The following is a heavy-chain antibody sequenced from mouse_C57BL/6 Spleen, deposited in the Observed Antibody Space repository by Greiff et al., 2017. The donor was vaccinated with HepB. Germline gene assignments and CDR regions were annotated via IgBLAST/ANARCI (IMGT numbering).Heavy chain of an antibody. CDR1: GYSITSGYG. Sequence: EVKLMESGPGLVKPSPSLSLTCTVTGYSITSGYGWNWIRQFPGNKLEWMGYISYSGSTNYNPSLKSRISITRDTSKNQFFLQLNSVTTEDTATYYCARTARINYWGQGTTLTVSS. V-gene: IGHV3-2*02. CDR3: ARTARINY. J-gene: IGHJ2*01. CDR2: ISYSGST. D-gene: IGHD1-2*01.